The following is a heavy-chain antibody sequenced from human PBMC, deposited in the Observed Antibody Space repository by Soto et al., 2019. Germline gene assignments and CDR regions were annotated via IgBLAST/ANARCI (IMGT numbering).Heavy chain of an antibody. D-gene: IGHD3-10*01. CDR3: ARHFVAVVIKGWGD. V-gene: IGHV4-39*01. CDR1: GGSIDRSNYY. J-gene: IGHJ4*02. CDR2: TYYNGNA. Sequence: SETLSLTCNVSGGSIDRSNYYWDWLRQPPGKGLEWIGTTYYNGNAYYNPSLKSRVSMSVDTSKNQFSLKLVSVTAADTAVYYCARHFVAVVIKGWGDRGQGTRVTVSS.